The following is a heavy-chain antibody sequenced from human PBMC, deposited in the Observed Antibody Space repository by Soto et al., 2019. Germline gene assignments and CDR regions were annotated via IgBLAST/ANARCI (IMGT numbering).Heavy chain of an antibody. CDR2: FDPEDGET. CDR3: ATCESERYYYGSGSDYKYFDY. J-gene: IGHJ4*02. V-gene: IGHV1-24*01. CDR1: GYTLTELS. D-gene: IGHD3-10*01. Sequence: ASVKVSCKVSGYTLTELSMHWVRQAPGKGLEWMGGFDPEDGETIYAQKFQGRVTMTEDTSTDTAYMELSSLRSEDTAVYYCATCESERYYYGSGSDYKYFDYWGQGTLVTVS.